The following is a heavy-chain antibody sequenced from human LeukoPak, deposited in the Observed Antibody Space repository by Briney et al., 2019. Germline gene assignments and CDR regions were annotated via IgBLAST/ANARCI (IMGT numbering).Heavy chain of an antibody. D-gene: IGHD2-15*01. CDR3: AIDFGT. V-gene: IGHV4-34*01. Sequence: SETLSLTCAVYGGSFSGYYWRWIRQPPGKGLEWIGEIKHSGSTNYNPSLKSRVTIVLDASKNQVSLKLSSVTAADTAVYYCAIDFGTWGQGTLVTVSS. CDR2: IKHSGST. CDR1: GGSFSGYY. J-gene: IGHJ5*02.